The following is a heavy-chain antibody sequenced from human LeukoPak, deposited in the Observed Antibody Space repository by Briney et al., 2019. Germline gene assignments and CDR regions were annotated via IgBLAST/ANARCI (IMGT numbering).Heavy chain of an antibody. CDR2: ISAYNGNT. CDR3: ARDLPAGYSSSWSDY. Sequence: ASVKVSCKASGYTFTSYGISWVQQAPGQGLEWMGWISAYNGNTNYAQKLQGRATITTDTSTSTAYMELRSLRSDDTAVYYCARDLPAGYSSSWSDYWGQGTLVTVSS. CDR1: GYTFTSYG. D-gene: IGHD6-13*01. J-gene: IGHJ4*02. V-gene: IGHV1-18*01.